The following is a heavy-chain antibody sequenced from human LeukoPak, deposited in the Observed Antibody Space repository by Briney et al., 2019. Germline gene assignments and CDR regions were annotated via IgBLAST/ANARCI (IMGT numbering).Heavy chain of an antibody. Sequence: SETLSLTCAVYGGSFSGYYWSSIRQPPGKGLEWIGEINHSGSTNYNPSLKSRVTISVDTSKNQFSLKLSSVTAADTAVYYCARGRSNYVRYYYMDVWGKGTTVTVSS. CDR3: ARGRSNYVRYYYMDV. CDR2: INHSGST. D-gene: IGHD4-11*01. CDR1: GGSFSGYY. J-gene: IGHJ6*03. V-gene: IGHV4-34*01.